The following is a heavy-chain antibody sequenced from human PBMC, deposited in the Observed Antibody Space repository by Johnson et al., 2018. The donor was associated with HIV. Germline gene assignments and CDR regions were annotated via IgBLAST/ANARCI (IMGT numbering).Heavy chain of an antibody. V-gene: IGHV3-11*04. J-gene: IGHJ3*02. CDR3: AKLRWAPRAFDI. D-gene: IGHD4-23*01. CDR1: GFTFSDYY. Sequence: QVQLVESGGGLVKPGGSLRLSCAASGFTFSDYYMRWIRQAPGKVLEWVSSISSSGSTIYYADSVKGRFTISRDNSKNPLYLQMNSLRAEDTAVYYCAKLRWAPRAFDIWGQGTMVTVSS. CDR2: ISSSGSTI.